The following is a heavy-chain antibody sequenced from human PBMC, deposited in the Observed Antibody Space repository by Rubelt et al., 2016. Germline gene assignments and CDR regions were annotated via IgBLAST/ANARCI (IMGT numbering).Heavy chain of an antibody. J-gene: IGHJ4*02. D-gene: IGHD6-19*01. CDR1: GYTFTSYY. Sequence: KASGYTFTSYYMHWVRQAPGQGLEWMGWISAYNGNTNYAQKLQGRVTMTTDTSTSTAYMELRSLRSDDTAVYYCARDLGIEAVAGTGDWGQGTLVTVSS. CDR2: ISAYNGNT. CDR3: ARDLGIEAVAGTGD. V-gene: IGHV1-18*04.